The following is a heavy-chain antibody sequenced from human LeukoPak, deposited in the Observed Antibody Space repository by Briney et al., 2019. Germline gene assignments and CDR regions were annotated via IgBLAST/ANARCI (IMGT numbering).Heavy chain of an antibody. D-gene: IGHD6-19*01. J-gene: IGHJ4*02. V-gene: IGHV3-23*01. Sequence: GGSLRLSCSASGFIFCYFAMNWVRQAPEKGLEWVSTISGSGGSTYYADSVKGRFTISRDNSKNTLYLQMNSLRAEDTAVYYRDKMVHIEQCLLPFDYWGQGTLVTVSS. CDR1: GFIFCYFA. CDR3: DKMVHIEQCLLPFDY. CDR2: ISGSGGST.